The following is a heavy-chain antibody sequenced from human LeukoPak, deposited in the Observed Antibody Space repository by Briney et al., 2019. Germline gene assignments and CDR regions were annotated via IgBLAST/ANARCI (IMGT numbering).Heavy chain of an antibody. J-gene: IGHJ3*02. D-gene: IGHD2-2*01. V-gene: IGHV3-48*01. Sequence: GGSLRLFCAASGFTFSSYSMNWVRQAPGRGREGVSYISSSSSTIYYADSVKGRFTISRDNAKNLLSQQMNRLRAEDTALYYCARKYCSSTTCTNAFDIWGQGTMVTVSS. CDR3: ARKYCSSTTCTNAFDI. CDR1: GFTFSSYS. CDR2: ISSSSSTI.